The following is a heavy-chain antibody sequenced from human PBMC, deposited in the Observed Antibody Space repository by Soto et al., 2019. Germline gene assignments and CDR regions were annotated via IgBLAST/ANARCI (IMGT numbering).Heavy chain of an antibody. J-gene: IGHJ6*02. CDR3: ARGTAPSDV. V-gene: IGHV1-3*01. CDR2: INAGNGNT. CDR1: GYTFTNYA. Sequence: QVQLVQSGAEVKKPGASVKVSCKASGYTFTNYAMHWVRQAPGQRLEWMGWINAGNGNTKYSQKFQGRVTITRDTSASTAYMALSSLGSEDTAVYSCARGTAPSDVWGQGTTVTVSS. D-gene: IGHD4-17*01.